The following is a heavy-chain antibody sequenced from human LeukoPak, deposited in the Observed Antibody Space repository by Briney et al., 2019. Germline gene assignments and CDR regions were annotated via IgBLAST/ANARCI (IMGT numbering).Heavy chain of an antibody. Sequence: ASVKVSCKVSGYTLTELSMHWLRQAPGKGLEWMGGFDPEDGETIYAQKFQGRVTMTEDTSTDTAYMELSSLRSEDTAVYYCATVLPVDTAMVYYYYYYMDVWAKGPRSPSP. CDR2: FDPEDGET. D-gene: IGHD5-18*01. CDR3: ATVLPVDTAMVYYYYYYMDV. V-gene: IGHV1-24*01. J-gene: IGHJ6*03. CDR1: GYTLTELS.